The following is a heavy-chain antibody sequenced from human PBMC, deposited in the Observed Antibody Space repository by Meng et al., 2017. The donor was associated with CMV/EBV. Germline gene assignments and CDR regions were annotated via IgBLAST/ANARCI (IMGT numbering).Heavy chain of an antibody. Sequence: QIPLKASVPTLVKPTQTLTLTCTFSGFSLSTSGVGVGWIRQPPGKALEWLALIYWDDDKRYSPSLKSRLTITKDTSKNQVVLTMTNMDPVDTATYYCAHLDTAKLHFDYWGQGTLVTVSS. CDR1: GFSLSTSGVG. CDR3: AHLDTAKLHFDY. J-gene: IGHJ4*02. D-gene: IGHD5-18*01. V-gene: IGHV2-5*02. CDR2: IYWDDDK.